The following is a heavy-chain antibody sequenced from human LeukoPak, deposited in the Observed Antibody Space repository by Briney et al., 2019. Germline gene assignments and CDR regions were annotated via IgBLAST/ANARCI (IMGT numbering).Heavy chain of an antibody. CDR1: GYTSTDYY. J-gene: IGHJ3*02. Sequence: ASVKVSCKASGYTSTDYYMHWVRQAPGQGLEWMGWINPNSGGTNYAQKLQGRVTITRDTSTSTVYMELSSLRAEDTAIYYCARIRDGYNDAYDIWGQGTVVTVPS. V-gene: IGHV1-2*02. CDR2: INPNSGGT. CDR3: ARIRDGYNDAYDI. D-gene: IGHD5-24*01.